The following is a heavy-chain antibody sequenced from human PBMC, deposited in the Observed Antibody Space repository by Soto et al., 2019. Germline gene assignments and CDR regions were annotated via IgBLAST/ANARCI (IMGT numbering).Heavy chain of an antibody. CDR2: IYHSGST. J-gene: IGHJ4*02. CDR3: VRLFEYGSGSYIDY. Sequence: TSETLSLTCAVSGGSISSGGYSWSWIRQPPGKGLEWIGYIYHSGSTYYNPSLKSRVTISVDRSKNQFSLKLSSVTAADTAVYYCVRLFEYGSGSYIDYWGQGTLVTVSS. D-gene: IGHD3-10*01. V-gene: IGHV4-30-2*01. CDR1: GGSISSGGYS.